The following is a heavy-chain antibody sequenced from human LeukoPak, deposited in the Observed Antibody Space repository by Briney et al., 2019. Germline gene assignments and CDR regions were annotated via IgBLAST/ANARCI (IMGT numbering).Heavy chain of an antibody. V-gene: IGHV3-30*18. CDR1: GFTFSSYG. CDR2: ISYDGSNK. Sequence: PVRSLRLSCAASGFTFSSYGMHWVRQAPGKGLEWVAVISYDGSNKYYADSVKGRFTISRDNSKNTLYLQMNSLRAEDTAVYYCAKDGGAYGFDYWGQGTLVTVSS. D-gene: IGHD3-16*01. CDR3: AKDGGAYGFDY. J-gene: IGHJ4*02.